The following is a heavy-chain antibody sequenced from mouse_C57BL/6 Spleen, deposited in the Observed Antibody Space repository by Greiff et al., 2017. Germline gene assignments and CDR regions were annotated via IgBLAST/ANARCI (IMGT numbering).Heavy chain of an antibody. CDR2: IYPGDGDT. V-gene: IGHV1-80*01. J-gene: IGHJ2*01. CDR3: ARKDYSGSSYVDD. CDR1: GYAFSSYW. D-gene: IGHD1-1*01. Sequence: QVQLQQSGAELVKPGASVKISCKASGYAFSSYWMNWVKQRPGKGLEWIGQIYPGDGDTNYNGKFKGKATLTADKASSTAYRTLRSLTSEDSAVYVCARKDYSGSSYVDDWGQGTTRTVSS.